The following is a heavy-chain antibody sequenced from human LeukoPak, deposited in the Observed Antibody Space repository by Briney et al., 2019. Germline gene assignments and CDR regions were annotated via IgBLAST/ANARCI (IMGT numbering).Heavy chain of an antibody. CDR1: GFTFSDYY. CDR2: ISSSGSTI. Sequence: GGSLRLSCAASGFTFSDYYMSWIRQAPGKGLEWVSYISSSGSTIYYAASVKGRFTISRDNAKNSLYLQMNSLRAEDTAVYYCARVVAAAGEGPLFDYWGQGTLVTVSS. V-gene: IGHV3-11*01. CDR3: ARVVAAAGEGPLFDY. J-gene: IGHJ4*02. D-gene: IGHD6-13*01.